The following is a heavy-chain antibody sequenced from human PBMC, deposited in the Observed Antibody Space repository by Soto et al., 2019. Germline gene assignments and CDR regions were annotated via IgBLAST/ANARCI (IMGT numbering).Heavy chain of an antibody. V-gene: IGHV4-59*01. CDR3: ARGRRWVDY. J-gene: IGHJ4*02. CDR2: IYETGSA. Sequence: WETLSLTCTVSGGSISLYYWSWIRQPPGKTLEWLGYIYETGSAKYNPSLESRVTISVDTSKNQFSLTLNSVTAADTAVYYCARGRRWVDYWGQGTLVTVSS. CDR1: GGSISLYY.